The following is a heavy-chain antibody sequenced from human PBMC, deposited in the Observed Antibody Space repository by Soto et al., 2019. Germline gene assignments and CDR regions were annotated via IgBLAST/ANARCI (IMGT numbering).Heavy chain of an antibody. Sequence: GASVKVSCKASGGTFSSYAISWVRQAPGKGLEWMGGIIPIFGTANYAQKFQGRVTITRDASTSTAYMELSSLRSEDTAVYYFARDLYYYDSSGQPAFDIWGQGTMVTVSS. V-gene: IGHV1-69*05. D-gene: IGHD3-22*01. J-gene: IGHJ3*02. CDR2: IIPIFGTA. CDR3: ARDLYYYDSSGQPAFDI. CDR1: GGTFSSYA.